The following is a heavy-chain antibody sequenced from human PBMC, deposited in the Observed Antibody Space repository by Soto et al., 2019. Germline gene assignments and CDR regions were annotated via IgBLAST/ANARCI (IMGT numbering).Heavy chain of an antibody. CDR1: GGSISSSSYY. V-gene: IGHV4-39*01. J-gene: IGHJ6*02. CDR2: IYYSGST. D-gene: IGHD3-16*02. Sequence: SETLSLTCTVSGGSISSSSYYWGWIRQPPGKGLEWIGSIYYSGSTYYNPSLKSRVTISVGTSKNQFSLKLSSVTAADTAVYYRASFFMITFGGVIVPVGMDVWGQGTTVTVSS. CDR3: ASFFMITFGGVIVPVGMDV.